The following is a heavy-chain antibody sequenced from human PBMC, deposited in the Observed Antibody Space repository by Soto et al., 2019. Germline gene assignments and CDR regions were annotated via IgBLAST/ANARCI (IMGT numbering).Heavy chain of an antibody. D-gene: IGHD2-2*02. CDR3: AKAPPSVVVPAAIDY. CDR1: GFTFSSYG. Sequence: GGSLRLSCAASGFTFSSYGMHWVRQAPGKGLEWVAVISYDGSNKYYADSVKGRFTISRDNSKNTLYLQMNSLRAEDTAVYYCAKAPPSVVVPAAIDYWGQGTLVTVSS. J-gene: IGHJ4*02. V-gene: IGHV3-30*18. CDR2: ISYDGSNK.